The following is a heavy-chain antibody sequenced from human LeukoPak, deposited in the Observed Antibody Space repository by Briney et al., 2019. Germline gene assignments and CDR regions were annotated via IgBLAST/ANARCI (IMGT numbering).Heavy chain of an antibody. Sequence: GGSLRLSCAASGFTLSSYWMHWVRQDPGKGLVWVSRINSDGSRTTYADSVKGRFTISRDNAKNTLYLQMNSLRAEDTAVYYCARDPDVSGYSFFDYWGQGTLVTVS. CDR3: ARDPDVSGYSFFDY. CDR1: GFTLSSYW. J-gene: IGHJ4*02. CDR2: INSDGSRT. D-gene: IGHD3-22*01. V-gene: IGHV3-74*01.